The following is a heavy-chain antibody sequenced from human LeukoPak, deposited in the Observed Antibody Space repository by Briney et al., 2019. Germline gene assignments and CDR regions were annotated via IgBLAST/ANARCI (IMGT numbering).Heavy chain of an antibody. CDR3: ARAWRPTPKPTYYYDSSGYYALDY. V-gene: IGHV4-34*01. D-gene: IGHD3-22*01. CDR1: SGSFSGYY. Sequence: KPSETLSLTCAVYSGSFSGYYWSWIRQPPGKGLEWIGELNHSGSTNYNPSLKSRVTISVDTSKNQFSLKLSSVTAADTAVYYCARAWRPTPKPTYYYDSSGYYALDYWGQGTLVTVSS. J-gene: IGHJ4*02. CDR2: LNHSGST.